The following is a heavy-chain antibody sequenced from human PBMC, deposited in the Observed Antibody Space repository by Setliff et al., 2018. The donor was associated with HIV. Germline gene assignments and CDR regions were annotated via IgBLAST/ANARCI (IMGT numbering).Heavy chain of an antibody. CDR2: ITWNSDNT. D-gene: IGHD3-22*01. V-gene: IGHV3-74*01. CDR3: ARVRTHYYDSSGYWGMDV. Sequence: GGSLRLSCAASGFTFSSYWMHWVRQPPGKGLEWASGITWNSDNTYYADSVKGRFTISRDNAKNTLFLEMNSLRAEDTAVYYCARVRTHYYDSSGYWGMDVWGKGTTVTVSS. J-gene: IGHJ6*03. CDR1: GFTFSSYW.